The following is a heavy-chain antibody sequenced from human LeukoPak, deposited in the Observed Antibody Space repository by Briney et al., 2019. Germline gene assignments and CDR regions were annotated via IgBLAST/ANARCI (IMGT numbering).Heavy chain of an antibody. CDR1: GGSISSSNYY. CDR3: ARTYGYCSSTSCYTNWFDP. Sequence: PSETLSLTCTVSGGSISSSNYYWGWLRQPPGKGLEWIGNIFYSGSTYYNPSLKSRVTISVDTSKNQFSLKLSSVTAADTAVYYCARTYGYCSSTSCYTNWFDPWGQGTLVTVSS. V-gene: IGHV4-39*01. J-gene: IGHJ5*02. CDR2: IFYSGST. D-gene: IGHD2-2*02.